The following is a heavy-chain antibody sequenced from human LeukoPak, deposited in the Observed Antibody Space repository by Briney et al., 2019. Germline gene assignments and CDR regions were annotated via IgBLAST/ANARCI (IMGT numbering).Heavy chain of an antibody. J-gene: IGHJ4*02. D-gene: IGHD5-12*01. V-gene: IGHV4-39*01. CDR2: IYYSGST. CDR3: ARSGYAYYFDY. CDR1: GGSISSSSYY. Sequence: SETLSLTCTVSGGSISSSSYYWGWIRQPPGKGLEWIGSIYYSGSTYYNPSLKSRVTISVDTSKNQFSLKLSSVTAADTAVYYCARSGYAYYFDYWGQGTLVSVSS.